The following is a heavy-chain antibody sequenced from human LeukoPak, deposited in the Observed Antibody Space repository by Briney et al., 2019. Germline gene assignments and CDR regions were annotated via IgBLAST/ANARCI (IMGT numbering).Heavy chain of an antibody. CDR1: GDSISSGGVY. Sequence: SQTLSLTCSVSGDSISSGGVYWTWIRQPPGKGLEWIGFSYSSGTTFYNPSLKSRVTISVDTSKNQFSLKLSSVTAADTAVYYCARGYSGSYYGFDYWGQGTLVTVSS. CDR2: SYSSGTT. J-gene: IGHJ4*02. CDR3: ARGYSGSYYGFDY. V-gene: IGHV4-30-2*01. D-gene: IGHD1-26*01.